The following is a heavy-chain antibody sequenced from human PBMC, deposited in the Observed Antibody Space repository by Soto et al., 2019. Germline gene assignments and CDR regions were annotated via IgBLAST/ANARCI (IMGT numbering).Heavy chain of an antibody. V-gene: IGHV1-2*04. Sequence: ASVKVSCKASGYTFTGYYMHWVRQAPGQGLEWMGWINPNSGGTNYAQKFQGWVTMTRDTSISTAYMELSRLRSDDTAVYYCARVGYCGGDCFEYFDYWGQGTLVTVS. CDR1: GYTFTGYY. CDR3: ARVGYCGGDCFEYFDY. J-gene: IGHJ4*02. CDR2: INPNSGGT. D-gene: IGHD2-21*02.